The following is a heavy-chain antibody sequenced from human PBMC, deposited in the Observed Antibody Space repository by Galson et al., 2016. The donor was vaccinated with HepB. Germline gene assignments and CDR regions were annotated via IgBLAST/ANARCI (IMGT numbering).Heavy chain of an antibody. J-gene: IGHJ3*02. CDR2: IASGGDT. Sequence: SLRLSCAASGFTFSDYDMHWVRQVTGKSLEWVSSIASGGDTFYPGSVKGRIIVSREDAENSLYLQMNSLRAGDTALYSCARGSSAAVAGSGAFDIWGHGTMVTVSS. CDR3: ARGSSAAVAGSGAFDI. V-gene: IGHV3-13*04. D-gene: IGHD6-19*01. CDR1: GFTFSDYD.